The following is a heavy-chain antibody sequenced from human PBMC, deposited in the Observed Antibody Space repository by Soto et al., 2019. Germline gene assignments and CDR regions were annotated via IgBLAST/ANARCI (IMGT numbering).Heavy chain of an antibody. CDR2: LSGSSSYI. Sequence: GGSLRLSCAASGFTFGSYAMSWVRKAPGKGLEWVSSLSGSSSYIYYADSVKGRFTISRDNSKNSLYLQMNSLRAEDTAVYYCAREGQQQVLEAFDIWGQGTMVTVSS. J-gene: IGHJ3*02. CDR1: GFTFGSYA. CDR3: AREGQQQVLEAFDI. V-gene: IGHV3-21*01. D-gene: IGHD6-13*01.